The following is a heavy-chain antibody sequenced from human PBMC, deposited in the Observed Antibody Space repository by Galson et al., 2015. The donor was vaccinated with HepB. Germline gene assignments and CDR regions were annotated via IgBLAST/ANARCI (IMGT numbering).Heavy chain of an antibody. Sequence: SLRLSCAASGFTFSSYWMHWVRQAPGKGLVWVSRINSDGSSTSYADSVKGRFTISRDNAKNTLYLQMNSLRAEDTAVYYCALVDIVVVPAAMKAFDIWGQGTMVTVSS. D-gene: IGHD2-2*03. CDR1: GFTFSSYW. J-gene: IGHJ3*02. CDR2: INSDGSST. V-gene: IGHV3-74*01. CDR3: ALVDIVVVPAAMKAFDI.